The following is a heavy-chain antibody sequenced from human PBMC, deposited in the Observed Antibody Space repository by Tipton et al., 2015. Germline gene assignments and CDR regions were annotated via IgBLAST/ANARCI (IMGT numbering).Heavy chain of an antibody. V-gene: IGHV4-34*01. CDR2: INHSGRT. Sequence: TLSLTCDVYGGSFTGYYGTWIRQPPGKGLEWIGEINHSGRTDYTPSLKSRVTISIDTSKNQFSLKLSSVIAADTAVYYCARASIIQGYYHDSSRYYLFNSWGQGTLVTVSS. CDR1: GGSFTGYY. J-gene: IGHJ1*01. D-gene: IGHD3-22*01. CDR3: ARASIIQGYYHDSSRYYLFNS.